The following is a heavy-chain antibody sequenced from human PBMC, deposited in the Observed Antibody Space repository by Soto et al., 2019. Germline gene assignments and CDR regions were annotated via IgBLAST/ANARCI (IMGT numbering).Heavy chain of an antibody. CDR2: VYSSGTT. CDR1: GGSINSYW. CDR3: NSLKAEDTAVYYCARDVIDNSGYYDFGY. Sequence: SETLSLTCSVSGGSINSYWWSWIRQPAGKGLEWIGRVYSSGTTDYNPSLNSRATLSVETSKNQFSLKLSSVSSAFRLYLQMNSLKAEDTAVYYCARDVIDNSGYYDFGYWGQGTLVTVSS. J-gene: IGHJ4*02. D-gene: IGHD3-22*01. V-gene: IGHV4-4*07.